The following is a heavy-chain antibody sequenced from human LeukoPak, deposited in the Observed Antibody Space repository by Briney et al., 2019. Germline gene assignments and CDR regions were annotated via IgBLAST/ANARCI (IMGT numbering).Heavy chain of an antibody. Sequence: SETLSLTCTVSGGSISSYYWSWIRQPPGKGLEWIGYIYHTGSTLNNPSLRSRLTISIDTSKNQFSLKLSSMTAADTAVYYCAKVGWFGDWYFDLWGRGTLVTVSS. D-gene: IGHD3-10*01. CDR3: AKVGWFGDWYFDL. V-gene: IGHV4-59*12. CDR1: GGSISSYY. CDR2: IYHTGST. J-gene: IGHJ2*01.